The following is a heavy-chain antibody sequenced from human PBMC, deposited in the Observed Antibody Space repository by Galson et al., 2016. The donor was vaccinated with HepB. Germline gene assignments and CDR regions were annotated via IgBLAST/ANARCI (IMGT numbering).Heavy chain of an antibody. CDR3: ARQDGSYRVDY. Sequence: QSGAEVKKSGESLKISCKASGYSFTNYWIAWVRQMPGKGLEWMGIIYPGDSDTRYSPSLQGQVVISADTSLTTAYLQWSSLKASDTGIYYCARQDGSYRVDYWGQGTLVTVSS. J-gene: IGHJ4*02. CDR2: IYPGDSDT. V-gene: IGHV5-51*01. CDR1: GYSFTNYW. D-gene: IGHD1-26*01.